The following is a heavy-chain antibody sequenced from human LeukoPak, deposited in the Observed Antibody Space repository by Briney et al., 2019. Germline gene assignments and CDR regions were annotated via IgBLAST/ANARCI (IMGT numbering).Heavy chain of an antibody. J-gene: IGHJ3*02. D-gene: IGHD3-22*01. CDR3: ARVRATNNYDSSGTDLDI. CDR2: INPNSGGT. Sequence: ASVKVSCKASGYTFTGYYMHWVRQAPGQGLEWMGWINPNSGGTNYAQKFQGRVTMTRDTSISTAYMELSRLRSDDTAMYYCARVRATNNYDSSGTDLDIWGQGTMVTVSS. V-gene: IGHV1-2*02. CDR1: GYTFTGYY.